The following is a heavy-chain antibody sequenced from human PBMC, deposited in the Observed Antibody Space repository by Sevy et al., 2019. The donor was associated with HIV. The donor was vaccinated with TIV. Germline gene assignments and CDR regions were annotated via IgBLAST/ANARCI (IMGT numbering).Heavy chain of an antibody. J-gene: IGHJ6*02. Sequence: GGSLRLSCVASGFIFRDRYMSWIRQAPGKGLEWDSFISSRSSEINYADSVKGRFTVSRDNAKNSLYLQMNSLRAEDTAVYYCAGDFMPVASAGTGALGVWGQGTAVTVSS. CDR3: AGDFMPVASAGTGALGV. V-gene: IGHV3-11*05. CDR2: ISSRSSEI. CDR1: GFIFRDRY. D-gene: IGHD6-13*01.